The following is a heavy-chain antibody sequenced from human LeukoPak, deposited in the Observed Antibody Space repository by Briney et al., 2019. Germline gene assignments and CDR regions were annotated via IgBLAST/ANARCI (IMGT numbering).Heavy chain of an antibody. Sequence: SVKVSCKASGGTFSSYAISWVRQAPGQGLEWMGGIIPIFGTANYAQKFQGRVTITADESTSTAYMELSSLRSEDTAVYYCARDPINYYGSGSYESNAFDIWGQGTMVTVSS. V-gene: IGHV1-69*13. CDR3: ARDPINYYGSGSYESNAFDI. D-gene: IGHD3-10*01. J-gene: IGHJ3*02. CDR2: IIPIFGTA. CDR1: GGTFSSYA.